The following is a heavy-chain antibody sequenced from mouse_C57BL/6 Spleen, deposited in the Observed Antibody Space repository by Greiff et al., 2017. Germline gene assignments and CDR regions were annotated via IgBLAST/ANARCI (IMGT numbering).Heavy chain of an antibody. CDR1: GYTFTSYG. J-gene: IGHJ4*01. CDR3: ARLAIYYDYDGYAMDY. D-gene: IGHD2-4*01. Sequence: QVQLKQSGAELARPGASVKLSCKASGYTFTSYGISWVKQRTGQGLEWIGEIYPRSGNTYYNEKFKGKATLTADKSSSTAYMELRSLTSEDSAVYFCARLAIYYDYDGYAMDYWGQGTSVTVSS. CDR2: IYPRSGNT. V-gene: IGHV1-81*01.